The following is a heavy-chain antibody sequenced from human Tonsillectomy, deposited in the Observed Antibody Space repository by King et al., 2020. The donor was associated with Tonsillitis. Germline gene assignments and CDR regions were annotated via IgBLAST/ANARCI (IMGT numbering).Heavy chain of an antibody. J-gene: IGHJ3*02. CDR1: GGSFSGYY. CDR2: INHSGST. V-gene: IGHV4-34*01. CDR3: ARTYSRSSRAFDI. D-gene: IGHD6-6*01. Sequence: VQLQQWGAGLLKPSETLSLTCAVYGGSFSGYYWSWIRQPPGKGLEWIGEINHSGSTNYNPSLKSRVTISIDTSKNQFSLKLSSVTAADRAVYYCARTYSRSSRAFDIWGQGTMVTVSS.